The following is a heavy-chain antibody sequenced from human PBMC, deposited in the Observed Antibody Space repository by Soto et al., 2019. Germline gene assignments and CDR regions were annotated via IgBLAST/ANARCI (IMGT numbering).Heavy chain of an antibody. CDR2: IIPIFGTA. CDR3: AREGGEQWLGGWWFDP. J-gene: IGHJ5*02. Sequence: QXQLVQXGAXXKKPGSSVKVSCKASGGTFSSYAXXXVRQAPGQGLEWMGGIIPIFGTANYAQKFQGRVTITADESTSTAYMVLSSLRSEDTAVYYCAREGGEQWLGGWWFDPWGQGTLVTVSS. V-gene: IGHV1-69*12. D-gene: IGHD6-19*01. CDR1: GGTFSSYA.